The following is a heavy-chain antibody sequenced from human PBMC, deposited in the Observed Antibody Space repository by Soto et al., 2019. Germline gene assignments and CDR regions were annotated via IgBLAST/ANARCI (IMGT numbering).Heavy chain of an antibody. V-gene: IGHV2-5*02. J-gene: IGHJ5*02. Sequence: QITLKESGPTLVKPTQTLTLTCTFSGFSLTTDRVGVGWIRQPPGGALEWLAVIYWDDSKTYRTSLESRLTITKDPSKTQVALTLTNMDSLDTATYYCAHAYGGRSLSWGQGTLVTVSS. CDR1: GFSLTTDRVG. D-gene: IGHD1-26*01. CDR2: IYWDDSK. CDR3: AHAYGGRSLS.